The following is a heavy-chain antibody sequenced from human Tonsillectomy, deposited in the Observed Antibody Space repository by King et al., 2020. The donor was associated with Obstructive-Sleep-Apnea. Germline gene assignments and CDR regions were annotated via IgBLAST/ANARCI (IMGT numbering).Heavy chain of an antibody. CDR1: GDSINSGGYS. D-gene: IGHD5-12*01. CDR2: IYPSGST. Sequence: QLQESGSGLVKPSQTLSLTCAVSGDSINSGGYSWSWIRQPPGKGLEWIGYIYPSGSTYYNPSLKSRVAISADRSKNQFSLKLISVTAADTAVYYCARADDHSGDQFDSGGQGTLVTVSS. V-gene: IGHV4-30-2*01. CDR3: ARADDHSGDQFDS. J-gene: IGHJ4*02.